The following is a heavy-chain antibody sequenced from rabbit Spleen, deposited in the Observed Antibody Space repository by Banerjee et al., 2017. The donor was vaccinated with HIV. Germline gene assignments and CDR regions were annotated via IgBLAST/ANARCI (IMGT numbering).Heavy chain of an antibody. J-gene: IGHJ6*01. D-gene: IGHD8-1*01. CDR3: ARDTGSSFSSYGMDL. V-gene: IGHV1S40*01. CDR1: GVSFSYSSY. Sequence: QSLEESGGDLVKPGASLTLTCTASGVSFSYSSYMCWVRQAPGKGLEWIACIDIGSSGFTYFASWAKGRFTISKTSSATVTLQMTSLTAADTATYFCARDTGSSFSSYGMDLWGQGTLVTVS. CDR2: IDIGSSGFT.